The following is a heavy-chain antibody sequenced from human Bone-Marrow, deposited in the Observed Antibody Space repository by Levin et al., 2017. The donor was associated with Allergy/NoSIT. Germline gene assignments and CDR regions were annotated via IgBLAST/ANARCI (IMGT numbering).Heavy chain of an antibody. CDR2: ISNDGNYK. CDR1: GFTFSNYA. D-gene: IGHD2-21*02. J-gene: IGHJ4*02. Sequence: GGSLRLSCAASGFTFSNYAMHWVRQAPGKGLEWVAVISNDGNYKFYSDFVQGRFTISRDISNNTLYLQMNSLRPEDTAVYYCARGERVVVTGIVDYWGQGTLVTVSP. CDR3: ARGERVVVTGIVDY. V-gene: IGHV3-30*04.